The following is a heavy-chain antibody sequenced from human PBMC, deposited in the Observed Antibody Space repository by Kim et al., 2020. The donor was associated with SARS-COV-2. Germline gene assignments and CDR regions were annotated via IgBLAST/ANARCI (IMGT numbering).Heavy chain of an antibody. D-gene: IGHD2-15*01. J-gene: IGHJ4*02. V-gene: IGHV3-53*04. CDR3: ATWAPDRYCSGGSCRGHFDY. CDR1: GFTVSSNY. Sequence: GGSLRLSCAASGFTVSSNYMSWVRQAPGKGLEWVSVIYSGGSTYYADSVKGRFTISRHNSKNTLYLQMNSLRAEDTAVYYCATWAPDRYCSGGSCRGHFDYWGKGTLVTVSS. CDR2: IYSGGST.